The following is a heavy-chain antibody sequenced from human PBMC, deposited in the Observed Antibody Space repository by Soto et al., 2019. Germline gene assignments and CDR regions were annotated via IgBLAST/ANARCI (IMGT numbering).Heavy chain of an antibody. Sequence: SETLSLTCAVYGGSFSGYYWSWIRQPPGKGLEWMGEINHSGSTNYNPSLKSRVTISVDTSKNQFSLKLSSVTAADTAVYYCARYSGYDYGYYGMDVWGQGTTVTVSS. CDR3: ARYSGYDYGYYGMDV. V-gene: IGHV4-34*01. CDR2: INHSGST. J-gene: IGHJ6*02. D-gene: IGHD5-12*01. CDR1: GGSFSGYY.